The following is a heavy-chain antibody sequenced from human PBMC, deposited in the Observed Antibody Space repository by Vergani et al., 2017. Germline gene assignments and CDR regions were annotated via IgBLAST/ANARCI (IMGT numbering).Heavy chain of an antibody. V-gene: IGHV3-30*02. CDR3: AKERAGVQSYGMDV. CDR2: IRYYGSND. J-gene: IGHJ6*04. Sequence: QVQLVESGGGVVQPGGSLRLSCAASGFTFSSYGMHWVRQAPGKGLEWVAFIRYYGSNDYYADSVKGRFTISRDNSKNTLYLQMNSLRAEDTAVYYCAKERAGVQSYGMDVWGKATTVTVSS. D-gene: IGHD1-1*01. CDR1: GFTFSSYG.